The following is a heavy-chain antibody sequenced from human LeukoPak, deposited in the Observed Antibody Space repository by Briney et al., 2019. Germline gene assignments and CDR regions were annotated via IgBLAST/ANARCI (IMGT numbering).Heavy chain of an antibody. Sequence: PGGSLRLTCAASGFTFSSYNMNWVRQAPGKGLEWVSSISSTSNYIYYADSVKGRFTISRDNAKNSLYLQMNSLRAEDTAVYYCAREYMDVWGKGTTVTVSS. V-gene: IGHV3-21*01. CDR2: ISSTSNYI. CDR3: AREYMDV. J-gene: IGHJ6*03. CDR1: GFTFSSYN.